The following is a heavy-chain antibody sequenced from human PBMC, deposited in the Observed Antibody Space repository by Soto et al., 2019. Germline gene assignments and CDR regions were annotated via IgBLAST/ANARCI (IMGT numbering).Heavy chain of an antibody. CDR3: ARTTIPQRDMITFGATQGIDV. CDR1: GFSLSTSGMC. V-gene: IGHV2-70*01. D-gene: IGHD3-16*01. Sequence: SGPTLVNPTQTLTLTCTFSGFSLSTSGMCVSWIRQPPGKALEWLALIDWDDDKYYSTSLETRLTISKDTSKNQVVLTMTNMDPVDTATYYCARTTIPQRDMITFGATQGIDVWGQGPAVTGSS. CDR2: IDWDDDK. J-gene: IGHJ6*02.